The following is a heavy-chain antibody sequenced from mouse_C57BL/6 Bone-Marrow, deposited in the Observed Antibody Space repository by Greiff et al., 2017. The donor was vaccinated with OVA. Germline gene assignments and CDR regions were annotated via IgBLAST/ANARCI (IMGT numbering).Heavy chain of an antibody. CDR1: GFTFSSYA. J-gene: IGHJ2*01. CDR3: AREGGYYDPDY. D-gene: IGHD2-4*01. Sequence: DVQLVESGGGLVKPGGSLKLSCAASGFTFSSYAMSWVRQTPEKRLEWVATISDGGSYTYYPDNVKGRFTISRDNAKNNLYLQMSHLKSEDTAMYYCAREGGYYDPDYWGQGTTLTVSS. CDR2: ISDGGSYT. V-gene: IGHV5-4*01.